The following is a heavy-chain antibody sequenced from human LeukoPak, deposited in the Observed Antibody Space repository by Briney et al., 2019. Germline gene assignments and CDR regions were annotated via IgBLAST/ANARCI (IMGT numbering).Heavy chain of an antibody. CDR3: ARRRYFDSDGYWYYFDY. J-gene: IGHJ4*02. CDR2: IYSSGST. CDR1: GDSISRYY. Sequence: SETLSLTCTVSGDSISRYYWNWIRQPPGKGLEWIGFIYSSGSTNYNPSLKSRVTISLDTSKNQFSLKLSSVTAADTAVYYCARRRYFDSDGYWYYFDYWGQGALVTVSS. V-gene: IGHV4-59*08. D-gene: IGHD3-22*01.